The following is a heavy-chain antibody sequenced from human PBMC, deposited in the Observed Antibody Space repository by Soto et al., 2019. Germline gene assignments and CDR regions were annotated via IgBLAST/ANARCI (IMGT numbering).Heavy chain of an antibody. CDR1: GYTFTSYG. V-gene: IGHV1-18*01. D-gene: IGHD2-21*02. Sequence: QVQLVQSGAEVKKPGASVKVSCKASGYTFTSYGISWVRQAPGQGHEWMGWITAYNGNTNYAQKLQGRVTMTTDTSTSTAYMELRSLRSDDTAVYYCARSAYCGGDCYSWATKNDYWGQGTLVTVSS. CDR2: ITAYNGNT. CDR3: ARSAYCGGDCYSWATKNDY. J-gene: IGHJ4*02.